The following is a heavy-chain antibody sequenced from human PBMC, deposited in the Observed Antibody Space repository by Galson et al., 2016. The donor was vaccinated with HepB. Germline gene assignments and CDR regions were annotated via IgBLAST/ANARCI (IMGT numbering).Heavy chain of an antibody. J-gene: IGHJ6*02. CDR1: GFNISTNY. CDR3: AKDLSVTVVPYGLDV. CDR2: IYIGGTT. V-gene: IGHV3-53*01. D-gene: IGHD2-21*01. Sequence: SLRLSCAVSGFNISTNYMTWVRQAPGKGLEWVSVIYIGGTTFYGDSVKGRFTISRDNSNNTLYLQMNSLRVDDTAVYYCAKDLSVTVVPYGLDVWGQGTTVTVAS.